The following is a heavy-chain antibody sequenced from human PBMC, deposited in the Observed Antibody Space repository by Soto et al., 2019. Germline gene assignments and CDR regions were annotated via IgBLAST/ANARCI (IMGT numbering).Heavy chain of an antibody. D-gene: IGHD6-19*01. V-gene: IGHV1-18*04. CDR2: ISTSDGNT. CDR1: GYTFTNFG. J-gene: IGHJ3*02. Sequence: QVQLVQSGPEIKKPGASVKVSCKTSGYTFTNFGISWVRQAPGQGPEWMGWISTSDGNTNYAQKIQERVTMTTDTSTTTAYMEVRSLTFDDTAVYYGARWAFASNDWYLGALDIWGQGTLVTVSS. CDR3: ARWAFASNDWYLGALDI.